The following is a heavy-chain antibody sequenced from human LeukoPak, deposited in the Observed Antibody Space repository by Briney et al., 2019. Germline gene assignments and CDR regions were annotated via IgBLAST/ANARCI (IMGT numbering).Heavy chain of an antibody. CDR3: ARGYSGYDPYLPYYYYYYMDV. CDR1: GGSFRGYY. CDR2: IYTSGST. V-gene: IGHV4-4*09. Sequence: SETLSLTRAVYGGSFRGYYWSWIRQPPGKGLEWIGYIYTSGSTNYNPSLKSRVTISVDTSKNQFSLKLSSVTAADTAVYYCARGYSGYDPYLPYYYYYYMDVWGKGTTVTVSS. J-gene: IGHJ6*03. D-gene: IGHD5-12*01.